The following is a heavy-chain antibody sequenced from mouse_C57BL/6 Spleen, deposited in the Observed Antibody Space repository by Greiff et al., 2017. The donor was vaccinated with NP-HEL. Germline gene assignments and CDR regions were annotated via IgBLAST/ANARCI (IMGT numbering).Heavy chain of an antibody. CDR3: ARRRGIYDYDGDFAY. Sequence: VKLQQPGAELVMPGASVKLSCKASGYTFTSYWMHWVKQRPGQGLEWIGEIDPSDSYTNYNQKFKGKSTLTVDKSSSTAYMQLSSLTSEDSAVYYCARRRGIYDYDGDFAYWGQGTLVTVSA. CDR2: IDPSDSYT. J-gene: IGHJ3*01. CDR1: GYTFTSYW. D-gene: IGHD2-4*01. V-gene: IGHV1-69*01.